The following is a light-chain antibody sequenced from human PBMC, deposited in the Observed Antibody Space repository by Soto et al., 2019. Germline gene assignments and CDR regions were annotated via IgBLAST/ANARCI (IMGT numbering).Light chain of an antibody. Sequence: EIVMTQSPATLSVSPGESATLSCRASQSISTNLAWYQQKPGQAPRLLIYGASTRATGLPARFIGSGSGTEFTLTSSSLQSEDLAVYYCQQYNNWPPWTFGQGTKVEIK. CDR2: GAS. V-gene: IGKV3-15*01. CDR1: QSISTN. CDR3: QQYNNWPPWT. J-gene: IGKJ1*01.